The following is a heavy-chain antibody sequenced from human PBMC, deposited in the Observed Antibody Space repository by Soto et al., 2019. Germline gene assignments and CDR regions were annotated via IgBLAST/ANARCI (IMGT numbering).Heavy chain of an antibody. CDR1: GGSIISYY. J-gene: IGHJ4*02. CDR2: IYYSGST. Sequence: LSLTCTVSGGSIISYYWSCIRQPPGKGLEWIGYIYYSGSTNYNPSLXSRVTISVXTSKNHFSLKLXSVTAXSTSVYYCARDLYYGDYGGFDYWRQGTLVTVSS. D-gene: IGHD4-17*01. V-gene: IGHV4-59*12. CDR3: ARDLYYGDYGGFDY.